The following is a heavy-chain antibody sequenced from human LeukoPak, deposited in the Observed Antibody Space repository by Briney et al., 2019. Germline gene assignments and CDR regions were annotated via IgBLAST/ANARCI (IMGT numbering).Heavy chain of an antibody. J-gene: IGHJ3*02. CDR1: GYTFTSYG. V-gene: IGHV1-18*01. Sequence: APVKVSCKASGYTFTSYGISWVRQAPGQGLEWMGWISAYNGDTNYAQKLQGRVTMTTDTSTSTAYMELRSLRSDDTAVYYCAKDRRITIFGVVISDAFDIWGQGTMVTVSS. D-gene: IGHD3-3*01. CDR3: AKDRRITIFGVVISDAFDI. CDR2: ISAYNGDT.